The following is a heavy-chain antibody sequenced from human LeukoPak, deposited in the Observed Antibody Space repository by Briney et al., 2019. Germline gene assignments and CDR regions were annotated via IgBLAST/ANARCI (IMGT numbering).Heavy chain of an antibody. D-gene: IGHD2-15*01. Sequence: PSETLSLTCTVSGGSVSSGTYYWTWIRQPPGTGLEWIGYISYSGSTNYNPSLKSRVTISVDTSKNQFSLNLTSVTAADTAVYYCARRGSGGRSSDVWGQGTMVTVSS. J-gene: IGHJ3*01. CDR3: ARRGSGGRSSDV. CDR1: GGSVSSGTYY. CDR2: ISYSGST. V-gene: IGHV4-61*01.